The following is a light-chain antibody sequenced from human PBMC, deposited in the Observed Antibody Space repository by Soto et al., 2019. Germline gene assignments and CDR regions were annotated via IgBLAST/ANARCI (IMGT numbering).Light chain of an antibody. CDR1: SSDVGGYNY. Sequence: QSALTQPRSVSGSPGQSVAISCTGTSSDVGGYNYVSWYRQHPGKAPKLIIYDVSQRPSGVPDRFSGSKSGNMASLTISGLQAEDEADYYCCSYAGSYTPVVFGGGTKLTVL. J-gene: IGLJ2*01. CDR2: DVS. CDR3: CSYAGSYTPVV. V-gene: IGLV2-11*01.